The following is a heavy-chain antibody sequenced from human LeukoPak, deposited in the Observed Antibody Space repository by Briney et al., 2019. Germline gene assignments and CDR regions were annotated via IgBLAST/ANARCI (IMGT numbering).Heavy chain of an antibody. CDR2: IRSDGSST. CDR1: GFTFSNYA. J-gene: IGHJ5*02. Sequence: PGGSLRLSCAASGFTFSNYALSWVRQAPGKGLVWVSRIRSDGSSTTYADFVKGRFTISRDNAKNTLYLQMNSLRDEDTAVYYCAKGYYYDSSGYYRSWFDPWGQGTVVTVSS. CDR3: AKGYYYDSSGYYRSWFDP. V-gene: IGHV3-74*01. D-gene: IGHD3-22*01.